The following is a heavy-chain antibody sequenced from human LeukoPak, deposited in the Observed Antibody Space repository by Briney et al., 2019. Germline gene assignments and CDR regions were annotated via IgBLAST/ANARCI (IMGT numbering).Heavy chain of an antibody. D-gene: IGHD3-10*01. CDR1: GGTFSSYA. V-gene: IGHV1-69*06. Sequence: GASVKVSCKASGGTFSSYAISWVRQAPGEGLEWMGGIFPIFGTANYAQKFQGRVTIIADKSTSTAYMELSSLRSEDTAVYYCARDLVRGYYGSGRDGGYYYYGMGVWGKGTTVTVSS. CDR2: IFPIFGTA. CDR3: ARDLVRGYYGSGRDGGYYYYGMGV. J-gene: IGHJ6*04.